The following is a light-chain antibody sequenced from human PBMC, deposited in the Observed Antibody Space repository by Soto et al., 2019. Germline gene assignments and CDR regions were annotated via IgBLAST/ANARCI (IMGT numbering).Light chain of an antibody. J-gene: IGKJ2*01. CDR1: QSISSSY. CDR3: QLYGSSPPGYT. Sequence: EIVLTQSPGTLSLSPGERATLSCRASQSISSSYLAWYQHKPGQAPRLLIYGASNRATGIPDRFSGSGSGTDFTLTISSLEPEDFEVYYCQLYGSSPPGYTFGQGTKLEIK. CDR2: GAS. V-gene: IGKV3-20*01.